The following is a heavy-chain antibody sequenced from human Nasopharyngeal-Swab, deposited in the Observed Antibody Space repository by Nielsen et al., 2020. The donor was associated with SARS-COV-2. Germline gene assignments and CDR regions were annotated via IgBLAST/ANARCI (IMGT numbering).Heavy chain of an antibody. V-gene: IGHV3-21*01. CDR1: GFTFSDYN. D-gene: IGHD2-15*01. J-gene: IGHJ1*01. CDR2: ISNSSRYI. Sequence: GESLKISCAASGFTFSDYNMNWVRQAPGKGLEWVSSISNSSRYIYQADSVKGRFTISRDNAKNSLYLQMNSLRAEDTGVYYCARAGGVSSAEYFQHWGKGTLVTVSS. CDR3: ARAGGVSSAEYFQH.